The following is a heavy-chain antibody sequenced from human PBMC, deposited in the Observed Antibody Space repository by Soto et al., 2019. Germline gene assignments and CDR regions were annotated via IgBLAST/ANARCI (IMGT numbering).Heavy chain of an antibody. J-gene: IGHJ4*02. D-gene: IGHD3-3*02. V-gene: IGHV2-5*01. CDR3: AHSTFRPFLEWSISFDY. CDR2: IYWNDDK. CDR1: GFSLSTSGVG. Sequence: SGPTLVNPTQTLTLTCTFSGFSLSTSGVGVGWIRQPPGKALEWLALIYWNDDKRYSPSLKSRLTITKDTSKNQVVLTMTNMDPVDTATYYCAHSTFRPFLEWSISFDYWGQGTLVTVSS.